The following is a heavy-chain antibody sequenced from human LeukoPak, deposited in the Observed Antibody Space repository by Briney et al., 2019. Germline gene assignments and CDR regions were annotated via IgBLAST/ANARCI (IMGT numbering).Heavy chain of an antibody. V-gene: IGHV4-39*07. CDR2: IYYSGST. CDR1: GGSISSSSYY. D-gene: IGHD6-6*01. J-gene: IGHJ4*02. Sequence: PSETLSLTCTVSGGSISSSSYYWGWIRQPPGKGLEWIGSIYYSGSTYYNPSLKSRVTISVDTSKNQFSLKLSSVTAADTAVYYCARDHERGSSSYFDYWGQGTLVTVSS. CDR3: ARDHERGSSSYFDY.